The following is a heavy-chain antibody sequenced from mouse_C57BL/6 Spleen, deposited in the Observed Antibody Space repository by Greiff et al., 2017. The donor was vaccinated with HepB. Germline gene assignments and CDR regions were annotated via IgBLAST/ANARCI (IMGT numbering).Heavy chain of an antibody. CDR2: IYPGSGST. V-gene: IGHV1-55*01. J-gene: IGHJ3*01. D-gene: IGHD2-5*01. Sequence: QVQLQQPGAELVKPGASVKMSCKASGYTFTSYWITWVKQRPGQGLEWIGDIYPGSGSTNYNEKFKSKATLTVDTSSSTAYMQLSSLTSEDSAVYYCARGGETYYSNFFAYWGQGTLVTVSA. CDR3: ARGGETYYSNFFAY. CDR1: GYTFTSYW.